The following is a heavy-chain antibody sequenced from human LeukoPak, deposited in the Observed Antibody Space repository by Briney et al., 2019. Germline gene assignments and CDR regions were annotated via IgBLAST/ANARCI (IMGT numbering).Heavy chain of an antibody. V-gene: IGHV4-30-4*01. J-gene: IGHJ4*02. CDR3: ARLVGYYSRGSCYHFDY. CDR1: GGSISSGDDY. D-gene: IGHD2-15*01. CDR2: IYYSGTT. Sequence: PSETLSPTCTVSGGSISSGDDYWSWIRQPPGKGLEWIGYIYYSGTTYYNPSLKSRASISVDTSKNQFSLKLTSVTAADTAVYFCARLVGYYSRGSCYHFDYWGQGSLVTVSS.